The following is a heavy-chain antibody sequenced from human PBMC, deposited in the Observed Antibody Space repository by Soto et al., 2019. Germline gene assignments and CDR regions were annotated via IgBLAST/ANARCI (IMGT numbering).Heavy chain of an antibody. Sequence: PSETLSLTCTVSGGSVTNSSYYWGWIRQSPGKGLEWIGSVYYRGRSYSKSSVKSRVTISVDTSKNQSSLNFNSVTASDTALYYCVSQRTTVLTQAYFDYWGPGALVTVS. J-gene: IGHJ4*02. CDR1: GGSVTNSSYY. D-gene: IGHD4-17*01. V-gene: IGHV4-39*01. CDR2: VYYRGRS. CDR3: VSQRTTVLTQAYFDY.